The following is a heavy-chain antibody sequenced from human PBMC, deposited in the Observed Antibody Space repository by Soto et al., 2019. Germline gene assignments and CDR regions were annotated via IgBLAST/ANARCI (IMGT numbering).Heavy chain of an antibody. CDR2: IYYSGST. D-gene: IGHD3-3*01. CDR3: ATHEYYDFWSGYYPFDY. V-gene: IGHV4-31*03. CDR1: GGSISSGGYY. J-gene: IGHJ4*02. Sequence: LSLTCTVSGGSISSGGYYWSWIRQHPGKGLEWIGYIYYSGSTYYNPSLKSRVTISVDTSKNQFSLKLSSVTAADTAVYYCATHEYYDFWSGYYPFDYWGQGTLVTVSS.